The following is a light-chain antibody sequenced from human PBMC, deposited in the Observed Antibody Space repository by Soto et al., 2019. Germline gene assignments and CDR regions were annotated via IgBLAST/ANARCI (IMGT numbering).Light chain of an antibody. V-gene: IGLV2-14*01. CDR3: SSYTSSNTLYV. Sequence: QSALTQPASVSGSPGQSITISCTGTSSDVGGYNYVSWYQQHPGKAPKLMIYDVNNRPSGVSDRFSGSKSGNTASLTISGLPAADEADYFCSSYTSSNTLYVLGAGTKLTVL. CDR2: DVN. CDR1: SSDVGGYNY. J-gene: IGLJ1*01.